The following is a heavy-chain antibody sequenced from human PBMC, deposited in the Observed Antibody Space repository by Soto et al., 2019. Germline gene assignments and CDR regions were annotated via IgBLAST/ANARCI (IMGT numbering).Heavy chain of an antibody. CDR3: ARYQGSSGYIRYYYGLDV. D-gene: IGHD3-22*01. CDR1: GGTFSSYA. Sequence: SVKVSCKASGGTFSSYAISWVRQAPGQGLEWMGGIIPIFGTANYAQKFQGRVTITADKSTSTAYMELSSLRSEDTAVYYCARYQGSSGYIRYYYGLDVWGQGTTVTVSS. V-gene: IGHV1-69*06. CDR2: IIPIFGTA. J-gene: IGHJ6*02.